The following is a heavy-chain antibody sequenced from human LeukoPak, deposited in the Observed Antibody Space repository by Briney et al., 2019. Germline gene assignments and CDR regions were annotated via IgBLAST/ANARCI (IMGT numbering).Heavy chain of an antibody. CDR3: AKVAYGDSFDY. J-gene: IGHJ4*02. CDR2: ISGSGGST. V-gene: IGHV3-23*01. CDR1: GFTFSSYA. D-gene: IGHD4-17*01. Sequence: GGSLRLSCAASGFTFSSYAMSWVRQAPGKGLEWVSVISGSGGSTYYADSVKGRFTISRDNAKNSLYLQMNSLRAEDTALYYCAKVAYGDSFDYWGQGTLVTVSS.